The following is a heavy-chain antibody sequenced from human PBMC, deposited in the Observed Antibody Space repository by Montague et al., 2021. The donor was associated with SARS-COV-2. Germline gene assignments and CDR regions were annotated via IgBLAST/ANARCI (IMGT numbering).Heavy chain of an antibody. Sequence: CAISGDSVSSNSAAWKWIRQSPSRGLEWLGRTYYRSKWHNDYAESVKSRIAINPDTSKNQIPLQLNSVTPEDTAVYYCARGSRVGSWPPTDSGMDVWGQGTKVTVSS. CDR1: GDSVSSNSAA. CDR2: TYYRSKWHN. V-gene: IGHV6-1*01. D-gene: IGHD6-13*01. J-gene: IGHJ6*02. CDR3: ARGSRVGSWPPTDSGMDV.